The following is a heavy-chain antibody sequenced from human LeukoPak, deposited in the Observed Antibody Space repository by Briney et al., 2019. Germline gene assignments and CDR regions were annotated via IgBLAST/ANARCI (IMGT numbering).Heavy chain of an antibody. CDR1: GFTVSSHY. Sequence: GGSLRLSCAASGFTVSSHYMSWVRQAPGKGLEWVSVIHSGGSTYHANSVKGRFTISRDSSKNTVYLQMNSMRVEDTAVYYCASLAGDIWGQGTMVTVSS. CDR3: ASLAGDI. V-gene: IGHV3-66*02. J-gene: IGHJ3*02. CDR2: IHSGGST. D-gene: IGHD6-19*01.